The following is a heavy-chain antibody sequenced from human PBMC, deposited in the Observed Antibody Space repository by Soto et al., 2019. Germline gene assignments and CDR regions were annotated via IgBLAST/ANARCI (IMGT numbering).Heavy chain of an antibody. D-gene: IGHD3-22*01. Sequence: SETLSLTCAVSSGSISSGNWWSWVRQPPGKGLGWIGEIYHSGSTNYNPSLKSRVTISVAKSKNQFSLKLSSVTAEDTAIYYCANRNYYHSSGYTYPYFDNWGQGTLVTVSS. CDR3: ANRNYYHSSGYTYPYFDN. CDR2: IYHSGST. CDR1: SGSISSGNW. J-gene: IGHJ4*02. V-gene: IGHV4-4*02.